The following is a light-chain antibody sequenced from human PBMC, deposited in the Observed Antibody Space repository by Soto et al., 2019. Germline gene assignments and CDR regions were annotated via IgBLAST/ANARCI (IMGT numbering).Light chain of an antibody. CDR3: QQSESFSAT. V-gene: IGKV1-5*01. J-gene: IGKJ1*01. CDR2: DVS. CDR1: QSGCGG. Sequence: DLQMTQSRSAQSASGGDTVTITSRASQSGCGGLAWYPQKTGKAPKILIYDVSALQRGVPPRFRGSGPRTQFTLTISGLQPDDVATDSWQQSESFSATFGPGTQVEI.